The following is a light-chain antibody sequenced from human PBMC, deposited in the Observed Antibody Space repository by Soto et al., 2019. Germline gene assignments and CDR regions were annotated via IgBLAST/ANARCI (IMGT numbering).Light chain of an antibody. CDR1: QAISSS. CDR3: QHLNDYRYN. V-gene: IGKV1-9*01. CDR2: AAS. Sequence: DIQLTQSPSFLSASVGDRVTITCRASQAISSSLAWYQHNPGKAPKLLIYAASTLQNGVPSSFSGSGSGTEFTLTISSQQPEDFATYDCQHLNDYRYNLGQGTKVEIK. J-gene: IGKJ2*01.